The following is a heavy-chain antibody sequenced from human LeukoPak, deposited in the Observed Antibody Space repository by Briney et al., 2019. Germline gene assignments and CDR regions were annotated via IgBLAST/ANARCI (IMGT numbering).Heavy chain of an antibody. CDR1: GFTFSSYA. D-gene: IGHD5-12*01. J-gene: IGHJ4*02. V-gene: IGHV3-30-3*01. CDR3: ARGPPRGDIVATIDC. Sequence: GSLRLSCAASGFTFSSYAMHWVRQAPGKGLGWVAVISYDGSNKYYADSVKGRFTISRDNSKNTLYLQMNSLRAEDTAVYYCARGPPRGDIVATIDCWGQGTLVTVSS. CDR2: ISYDGSNK.